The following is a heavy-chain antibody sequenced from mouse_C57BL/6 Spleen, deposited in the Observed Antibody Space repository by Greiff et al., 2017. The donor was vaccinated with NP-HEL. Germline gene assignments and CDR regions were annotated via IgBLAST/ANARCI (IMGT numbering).Heavy chain of an antibody. CDR3: ARSLNWDGFAY. CDR1: GFSLTSYG. J-gene: IGHJ3*01. V-gene: IGHV2-2*01. CDR2: IWRGGST. Sequence: VQLKESGPGLVQPSQSLSITCTVSGFSLTSYGVHWVRQSPGKGLEWLGVIWRGGSTDYNAAFISRLSISKDNSKSQVFFKMNSLQADDTAVYYCARSLNWDGFAYWGQGTLVTVSA. D-gene: IGHD4-1*01.